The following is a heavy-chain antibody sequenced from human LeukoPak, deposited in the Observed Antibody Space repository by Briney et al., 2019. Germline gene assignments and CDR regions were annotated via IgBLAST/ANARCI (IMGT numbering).Heavy chain of an antibody. D-gene: IGHD5-12*01. CDR2: INHSGST. V-gene: IGHV4-34*01. CDR3: ARFSGYDSAFDY. Sequence: PSETLSLTCAVYGGSFSGYYWSWIRQPPGKGLEWIGEINHSGSTNYNPSLKSRVTISVDTSKNQFSLKLSSVTAADTAVYYCARFSGYDSAFDYWGQGTLVTVSS. J-gene: IGHJ4*02. CDR1: GGSFSGYY.